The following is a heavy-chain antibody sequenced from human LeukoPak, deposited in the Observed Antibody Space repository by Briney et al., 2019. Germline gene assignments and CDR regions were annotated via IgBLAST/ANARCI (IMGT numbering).Heavy chain of an antibody. CDR1: GYTFTGYY. V-gene: IGHV1-2*02. Sequence: GASVKVSCKASGYTFTGYYMHWARQAPGQGLEWMGWINPNSGGTNYAQKFQGRVTMTRDTSISTAYMEPSRLRSDDTAVYYCARDGYSSSWPNYGMDVWGQGTTVTVSS. CDR2: INPNSGGT. CDR3: ARDGYSSSWPNYGMDV. J-gene: IGHJ6*02. D-gene: IGHD6-13*01.